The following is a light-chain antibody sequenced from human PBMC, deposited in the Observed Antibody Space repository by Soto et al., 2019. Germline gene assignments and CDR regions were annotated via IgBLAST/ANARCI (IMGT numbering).Light chain of an antibody. V-gene: IGLV2-23*01. CDR2: KGS. CDR1: NSDVGSYNL. Sequence: QSVLTQPASVSGSPGHTITISCTGTNSDVGSYNLVSWYQQHPGKAPKLVIYKGSERPSGVSNRFSGSKSGNTASLTISGFQAEDEADYYCCSYAGSITFYVFGTGTKVTVL. CDR3: CSYAGSITFYV. J-gene: IGLJ1*01.